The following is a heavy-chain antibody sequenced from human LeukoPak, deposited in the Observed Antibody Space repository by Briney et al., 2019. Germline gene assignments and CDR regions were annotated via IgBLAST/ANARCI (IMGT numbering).Heavy chain of an antibody. V-gene: IGHV3-11*04. J-gene: IGHJ4*02. CDR3: AREGGASWYFDY. CDR1: GGSFSDYY. D-gene: IGHD1-26*01. Sequence: LSLTCVVYGGSFSDYYWSWIRQPPGKGLEWVSYISSSSSTIYYADSVKGRFTISRDNAKNSLYLQMNSLRDEDTAVYYCAREGGASWYFDYWGQGTLVTVSS. CDR2: ISSSSSTI.